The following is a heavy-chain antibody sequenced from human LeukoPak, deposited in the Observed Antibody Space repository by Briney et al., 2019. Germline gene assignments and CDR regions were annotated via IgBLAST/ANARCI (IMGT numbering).Heavy chain of an antibody. D-gene: IGHD5-12*01. CDR1: GGTFSSYA. CDR2: IIPIFGTA. J-gene: IGHJ4*02. Sequence: ASVKVSCKASGGTFSSYAISWVRRAPGQGLEWMGGIIPIFGTATYAQKFQGRITITADESTSTAYMELSSLRSEDAAVYYCARGQAGGFSGYDPGLWGQGSLVTVSS. CDR3: ARGQAGGFSGYDPGL. V-gene: IGHV1-69*13.